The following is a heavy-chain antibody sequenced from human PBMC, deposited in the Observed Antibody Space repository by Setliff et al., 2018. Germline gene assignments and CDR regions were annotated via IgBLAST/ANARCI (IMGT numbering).Heavy chain of an antibody. V-gene: IGHV1-69*05. CDR2: TIPIFGTT. J-gene: IGHJ6*03. CDR1: GDTFRSYG. Sequence: ASVKVSCKASGDTFRSYGISWVRQAPGQGLEWMGGTIPIFGTTDYAQKFQGRVTIITDESTSTAFMQLSSLRSEDTAVYYCVREGVDSRSSTDYRYYMDVWGKGTTVTVSS. D-gene: IGHD3-22*01. CDR3: VREGVDSRSSTDYRYYMDV.